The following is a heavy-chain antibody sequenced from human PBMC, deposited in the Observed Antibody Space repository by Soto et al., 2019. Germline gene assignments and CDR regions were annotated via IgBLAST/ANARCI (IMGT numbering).Heavy chain of an antibody. V-gene: IGHV4-59*01. CDR3: ARGRVAYYYGMDV. CDR1: GGSISSYY. D-gene: IGHD3-10*01. J-gene: IGHJ6*02. Sequence: SETLSLTYTVSGGSISSYYWSWIRQPPGKGLEWIGYIYYSGSTNYNPSLKSRVTISVDTSKNQFSLKLSSVTAADTAVYYRARGRVAYYYGMDVWGQGTTVTVS. CDR2: IYYSGST.